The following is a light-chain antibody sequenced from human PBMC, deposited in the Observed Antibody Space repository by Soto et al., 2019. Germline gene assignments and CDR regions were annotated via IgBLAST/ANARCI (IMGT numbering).Light chain of an antibody. CDR1: QSVSSN. CDR2: DAS. Sequence: IVMPQSPSTLSVSPGERARLSCMASQSVSSNLAWYQQKPGQAPRLLIYDASNRATGIPARFSGSGSGTDFTLTISSLEPEDFAVYYCQQRDNWSITFGQGTRLEIK. J-gene: IGKJ5*01. CDR3: QQRDNWSIT. V-gene: IGKV3-11*01.